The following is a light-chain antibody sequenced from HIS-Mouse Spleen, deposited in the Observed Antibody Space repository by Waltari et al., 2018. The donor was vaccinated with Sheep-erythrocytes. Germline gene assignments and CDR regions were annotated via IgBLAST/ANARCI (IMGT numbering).Light chain of an antibody. CDR1: KLGDQY. J-gene: IGLJ2*01. V-gene: IGLV3-1*01. CDR2: QDS. CDR3: QAWDSSTVV. Sequence: SYELTQPPSVSVSPGQTASITCSGDKLGDQYACWYQQKPGHSPVLVIYQDSKRPSGIPERFSGSNSGNTATLTISGTQAMDEADYYCQAWDSSTVVFGGGTKLTVL.